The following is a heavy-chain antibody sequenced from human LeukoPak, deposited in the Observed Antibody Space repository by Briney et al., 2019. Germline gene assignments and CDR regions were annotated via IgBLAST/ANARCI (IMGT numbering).Heavy chain of an antibody. CDR1: GGSISSSSYY. J-gene: IGHJ5*02. CDR2: IYYSGST. V-gene: IGHV4-39*01. Sequence: SETLSLTCTVSGGSISSSSYYWGWIRQPPGKGLEWIGSIYYSGSTYYNPSLESRVTISVDTSKNQFSLKLSSVTAADTAVYYCARRDYDFWSGYPAPATINWFDPWGQGTLVTVSS. CDR3: ARRDYDFWSGYPAPATINWFDP. D-gene: IGHD3-3*01.